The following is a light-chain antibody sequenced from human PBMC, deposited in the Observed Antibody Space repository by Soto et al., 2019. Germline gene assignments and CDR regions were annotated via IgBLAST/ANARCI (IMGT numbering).Light chain of an antibody. V-gene: IGKV1-5*01. Sequence: DIQMTQSPSTLFASVGDRVTITCRASQSVRNWLAWYQQKPGKAPKLLIYAASTLQSGVPSRFSGSGSGTDFTLTISSLQPEDFATYYCQQLNSYSITCGQGTRLEIK. CDR3: QQLNSYSIT. J-gene: IGKJ5*01. CDR1: QSVRNW. CDR2: AAS.